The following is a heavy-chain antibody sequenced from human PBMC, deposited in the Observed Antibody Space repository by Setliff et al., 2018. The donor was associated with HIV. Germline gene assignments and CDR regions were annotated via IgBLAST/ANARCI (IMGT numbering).Heavy chain of an antibody. CDR1: GGSFSNYY. Sequence: SETLSLTCAVYGGSFSNYYWSWIRQSPGEGLEWIGEINHGGSTNYNPSLRGRVIISLDTSNNQFSLNLNSVTAADTAVYYCARQLDYTNGRYFDYWGPGTLVTVS. CDR2: INHGGST. J-gene: IGHJ4*02. D-gene: IGHD4-4*01. V-gene: IGHV4-34*01. CDR3: ARQLDYTNGRYFDY.